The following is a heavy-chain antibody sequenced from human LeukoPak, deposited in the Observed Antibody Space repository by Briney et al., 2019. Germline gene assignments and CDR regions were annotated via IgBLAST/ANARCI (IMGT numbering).Heavy chain of an antibody. Sequence: PGGSLRLSCAASGFTVSSNYMSWVRQAPGKGLEWVSVIYSGGSTYYADSVKGRFTISRDNSKNTLYLQMNSLRAEDTAVYYCAKGDYYDSSGYSYWGQGTLVTVSS. CDR3: AKGDYYDSSGYSY. V-gene: IGHV3-53*05. J-gene: IGHJ4*02. CDR1: GFTVSSNY. D-gene: IGHD3-22*01. CDR2: IYSGGST.